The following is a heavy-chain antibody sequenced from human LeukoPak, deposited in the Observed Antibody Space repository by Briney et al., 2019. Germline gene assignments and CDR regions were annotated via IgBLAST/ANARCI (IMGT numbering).Heavy chain of an antibody. CDR2: INHSGST. Sequence: SETLSLTCAVYGGSFSGYYWSWIRQPPGKGLEWIGEINHSGSTNYNPSLKSRVTISVDTSKNQFSLKLSSVTAADTAVYYCARGPSGYSSGWRSANFDYWGQGTLVTVSS. J-gene: IGHJ4*02. D-gene: IGHD6-19*01. V-gene: IGHV4-34*01. CDR3: ARGPSGYSSGWRSANFDY. CDR1: GGSFSGYY.